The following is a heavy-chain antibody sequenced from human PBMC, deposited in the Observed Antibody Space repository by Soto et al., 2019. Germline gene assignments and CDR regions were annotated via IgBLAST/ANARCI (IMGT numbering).Heavy chain of an antibody. CDR3: ARETRGYDGAHFDY. Sequence: QVQLVQSGAEVKKPGASVKVSCKASGYTFINYYVHWMRQVPGQGPGWTGIINPLSGNTTYAQQFQRRVVMTTDTSTNTVYMELSSLRSADTAVYYCARETRGYDGAHFDYWGQGTLVTVSS. J-gene: IGHJ4*02. CDR2: INPLSGNT. V-gene: IGHV1-46*01. D-gene: IGHD3-3*01. CDR1: GYTFINYY.